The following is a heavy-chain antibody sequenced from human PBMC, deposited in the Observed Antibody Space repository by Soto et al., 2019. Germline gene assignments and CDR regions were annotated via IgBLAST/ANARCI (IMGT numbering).Heavy chain of an antibody. CDR3: ARDRAYCTNGVCYAYYYYYGMDV. Sequence: QVLLVESGGGVVQPGRSLRLSCAASGFTFSSYAMHWVRQAPGKGLEWVAVISYDGSNKYYADSVKGRFTISRDNSKNTLYLQMNSLRAEDTAVYYCARDRAYCTNGVCYAYYYYYGMDVWGQGTTVTVSS. CDR1: GFTFSSYA. CDR2: ISYDGSNK. D-gene: IGHD2-8*01. J-gene: IGHJ6*02. V-gene: IGHV3-30-3*01.